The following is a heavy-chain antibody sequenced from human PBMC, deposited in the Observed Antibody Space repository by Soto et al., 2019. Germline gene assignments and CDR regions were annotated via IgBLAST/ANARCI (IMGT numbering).Heavy chain of an antibody. CDR1: GGSISSSSYY. D-gene: IGHD6-19*01. V-gene: IGHV4-39*01. J-gene: IGHJ4*02. CDR2: IYYSGST. CDR3: ARTWLSGWANYYFDY. Sequence: QLQLQESGPGLVKPSETLSLTCTVSGGSISSSSYYWGWIRQPPGKGLEWIGSIYYSGSTYYNPSLKSRVTISVDTSKNQFSLKLSSVTAADTAVYYCARTWLSGWANYYFDYWGQGTLVTVSS.